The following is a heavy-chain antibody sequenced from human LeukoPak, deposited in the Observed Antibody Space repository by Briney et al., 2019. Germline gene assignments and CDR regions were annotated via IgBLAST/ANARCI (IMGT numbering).Heavy chain of an antibody. CDR2: IYYSGST. CDR3: ARRRYYGSGRFRGRYYFDY. CDR1: GGSISRSRDY. Sequence: PSETLSLTCTVSGGSISRSRDYWGWIRQPPGKGLEWIGSIYYSGSTYYNPSLKSRVTISVDTSKNQFSLKLSSVTAADTAVYYCARRRYYGSGRFRGRYYFDYWGQGTLVTVSS. D-gene: IGHD3-10*01. J-gene: IGHJ4*02. V-gene: IGHV4-39*07.